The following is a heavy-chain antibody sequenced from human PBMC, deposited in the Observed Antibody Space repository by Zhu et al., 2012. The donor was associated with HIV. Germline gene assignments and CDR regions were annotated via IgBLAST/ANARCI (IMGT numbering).Heavy chain of an antibody. V-gene: IGHV4-38-2*02. CDR2: IYHSGST. Sequence: QVQLQESGPGLVKPSETLSLTCTVSGYSIYRGYYWGWIRLPPGKGLEWIGTIYHSGSTFYSPSLKSRVTMSVDTSKNQFSLKVDSVTAADTAMYYXARQRAAVLATRXQWSVYFDXWGLAPWSLSPQ. J-gene: IGHJ2*01. CDR3: ARQRAAVLATRXQWSVYFDX. D-gene: IGHD3-3*01. CDR1: GYSIYRGYY.